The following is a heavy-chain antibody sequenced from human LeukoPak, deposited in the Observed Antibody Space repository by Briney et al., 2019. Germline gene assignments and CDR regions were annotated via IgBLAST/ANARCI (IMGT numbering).Heavy chain of an antibody. V-gene: IGHV3-15*01. CDR2: RSKTEGETK. Sequence: RSKTEGETKEYAASVKGRFTISRDDSRSRLYLQMNSLKTEDTAMYYCATGVVTGTSRWGQGTLVTVSS. D-gene: IGHD1-1*01. J-gene: IGHJ4*02. CDR3: ATGVVTGTSR.